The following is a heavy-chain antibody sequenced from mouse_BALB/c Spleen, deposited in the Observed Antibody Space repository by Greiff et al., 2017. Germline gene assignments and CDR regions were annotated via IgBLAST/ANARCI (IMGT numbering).Heavy chain of an antibody. CDR2: ILPGSGST. Sequence: VQLQQSGAELMKPGASVKISCKATGYTFSSYWIEWVKQRPGHGLEWIGEILPGSGSTNYNEKFKGKATFTADTSSNTAYMQLSSLTSEDSAVYYCARKGGLRGFAYWGQGTPVTVSA. V-gene: IGHV1-9*01. CDR1: GYTFSSYW. D-gene: IGHD2-4*01. J-gene: IGHJ3*01. CDR3: ARKGGLRGFAY.